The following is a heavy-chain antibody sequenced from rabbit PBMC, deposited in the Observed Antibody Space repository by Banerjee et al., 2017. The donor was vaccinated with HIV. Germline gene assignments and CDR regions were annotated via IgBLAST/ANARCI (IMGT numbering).Heavy chain of an antibody. J-gene: IGHJ4*01. CDR3: ARDGYAGHGYPNL. V-gene: IGHV1S43*01. CDR1: GFSFSNKYV. CDR2: IISSSGTT. Sequence: QEQLEESGGDLVKPGASLTLTCTASGFSFSNKYVMCWVRQAPGKGLELIACIISSSGTTRYASWVNGRFTISRSTSLNTVDLKMTGLTAADTATYFCARDGYAGHGYPNLWGQGTLVTVS. D-gene: IGHD6-1*01.